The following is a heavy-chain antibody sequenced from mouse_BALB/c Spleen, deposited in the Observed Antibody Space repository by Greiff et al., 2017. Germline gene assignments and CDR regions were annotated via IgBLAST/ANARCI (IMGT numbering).Heavy chain of an antibody. V-gene: IGHV1S126*01. Sequence: QVQLKQSGPQLVRPGASVKISCKASGYSFTSYWMHWVKQRPGQGLEWIGMIDPSDSETRLNQKFKDKATLTVDKSSSTAYMQLSSPTSEDSAVYYCARVGDGYDDGFWFAYWGQGTLVTVSA. CDR1: GYSFTSYW. J-gene: IGHJ3*01. CDR2: IDPSDSET. D-gene: IGHD2-2*01. CDR3: ARVGDGYDDGFWFAY.